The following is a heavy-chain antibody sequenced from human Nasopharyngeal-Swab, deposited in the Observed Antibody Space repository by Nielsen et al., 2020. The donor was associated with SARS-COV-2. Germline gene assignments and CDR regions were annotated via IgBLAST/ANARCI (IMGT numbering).Heavy chain of an antibody. J-gene: IGHJ5*02. CDR1: GYTFTSYD. CDR3: ARKGRYCSSTSCGNWFDT. V-gene: IGHV1-8*03. D-gene: IGHD2-2*01. Sequence: ASVKVSCKASGYTFTSYDINWVRQATGQGLEWMGWMNPNSGNTGYAQKFQGRVTITRNTSISTAYMELSSLRSEDTAVYYCARKGRYCSSTSCGNWFDTWGQGTLVTVSS. CDR2: MNPNSGNT.